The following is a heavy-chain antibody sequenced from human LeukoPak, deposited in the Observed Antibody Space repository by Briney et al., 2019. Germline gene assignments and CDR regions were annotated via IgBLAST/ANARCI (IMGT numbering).Heavy chain of an antibody. CDR2: ISPNGGIT. Sequence: AGGTLRLSCTASGFTFRNHGVNWVRQAPGKGLEWVSGISPNGGITYYADSVKGRFTISRDNSRNTVSLQMNYLRAEDTAIYYCAKDDAWLQYENWGQGILVTVSS. V-gene: IGHV3-23*01. D-gene: IGHD5-24*01. J-gene: IGHJ4*02. CDR3: AKDDAWLQYEN. CDR1: GFTFRNHG.